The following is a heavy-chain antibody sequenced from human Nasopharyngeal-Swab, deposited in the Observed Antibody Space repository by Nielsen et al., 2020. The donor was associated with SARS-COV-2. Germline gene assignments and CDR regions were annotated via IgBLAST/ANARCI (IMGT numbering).Heavy chain of an antibody. CDR1: GFTFSSYW. V-gene: IGHV3-74*01. J-gene: IGHJ4*02. D-gene: IGHD4-11*01. Sequence: GGFLRLSCAASGFTFSSYWMHWVRQAPGKGLVWVSRINGDGSSTTYADSVRGRFTISSDNAKNMLYLQLNSLRAEDTAVYYCARGGLYSNYLFDYWGQGTLVTVSS. CDR2: INGDGSST. CDR3: ARGGLYSNYLFDY.